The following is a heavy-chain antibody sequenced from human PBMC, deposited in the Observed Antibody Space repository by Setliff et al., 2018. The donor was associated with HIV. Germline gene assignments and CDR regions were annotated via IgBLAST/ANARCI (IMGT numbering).Heavy chain of an antibody. Sequence: PGGSLRLSCAASGFTFDDYALTWVRQAPGKGLEWVGFIRSKTFGGTAEYAASVKGRFTISRDDSISVAYLQLNSLKTDDTAVYYCIRPLWYNNGWTFDNWGQGTLVTVSS. V-gene: IGHV3-49*04. D-gene: IGHD6-19*01. CDR2: IRSKTFGGTA. CDR3: IRPLWYNNGWTFDN. CDR1: GFTFDDYA. J-gene: IGHJ4*02.